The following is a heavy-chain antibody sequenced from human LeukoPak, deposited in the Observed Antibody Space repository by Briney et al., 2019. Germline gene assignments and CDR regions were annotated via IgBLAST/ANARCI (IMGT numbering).Heavy chain of an antibody. CDR1: GFTFSSYS. J-gene: IGHJ4*02. D-gene: IGHD6-13*01. CDR2: ISSSSSYI. CDR3: ASVVKAAAGKEFDY. V-gene: IGHV3-21*01. Sequence: SGGSLRLSCAASGFTFSSYSMNWVRQAPGKGLEWVSSISSSSSYIYYADSVKGRFTISRDNAKNSLYLQMNSLRAEDTAVYYCASVVKAAAGKEFDYWGQGTLVTVSS.